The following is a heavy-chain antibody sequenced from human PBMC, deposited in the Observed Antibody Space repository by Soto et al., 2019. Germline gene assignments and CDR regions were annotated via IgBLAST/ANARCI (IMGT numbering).Heavy chain of an antibody. V-gene: IGHV3-33*01. CDR3: ARVVEVGYFDWLLDY. D-gene: IGHD3-9*01. Sequence: GGSLRLSCVASGFSFKNFALNWVRQAPGKGLEWVSIIWFDGSNKYYADSVKGRFTISRDNAKNTLYLQMNSLRAEDTAVYYCARVVEVGYFDWLLDYWGQGTLVTVSS. CDR2: IWFDGSNK. CDR1: GFSFKNFA. J-gene: IGHJ4*02.